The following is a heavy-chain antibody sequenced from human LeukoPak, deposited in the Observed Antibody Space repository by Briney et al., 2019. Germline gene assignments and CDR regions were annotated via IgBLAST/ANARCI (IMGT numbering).Heavy chain of an antibody. CDR3: ARSARVVLMVYAIANLDY. Sequence: GASVKVSCKASGGTFSSYAISWVRQAPGQGLEWMGGIIPIFGTANYAQKFQGRVTITTDESTSTAYMELSSLRSEDTAVYYCARSARVVLMVYAIANLDYWGQGTLVTVSS. D-gene: IGHD2-8*01. V-gene: IGHV1-69*05. J-gene: IGHJ4*02. CDR1: GGTFSSYA. CDR2: IIPIFGTA.